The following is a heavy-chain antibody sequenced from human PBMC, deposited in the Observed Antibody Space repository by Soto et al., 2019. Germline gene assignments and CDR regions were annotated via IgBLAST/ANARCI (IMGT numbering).Heavy chain of an antibody. Sequence: QAQLEQSGTEVQKPGASVKVSCKASGYSFTSYAISWVRQAPGQGLEWMGWISAYNGNTNNGQNVHGRVTMTTDTSTSTANMELRSLRSDDTAVYYCARDSRDYYATTWFDPWGQGTLVTVSS. CDR3: ARDSRDYYATTWFDP. V-gene: IGHV1-18*04. D-gene: IGHD3-22*01. CDR1: GYSFTSYA. J-gene: IGHJ5*02. CDR2: ISAYNGNT.